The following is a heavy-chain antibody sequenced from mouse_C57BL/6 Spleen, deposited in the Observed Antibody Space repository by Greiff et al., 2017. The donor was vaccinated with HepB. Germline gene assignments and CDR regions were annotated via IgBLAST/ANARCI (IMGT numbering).Heavy chain of an antibody. CDR2: IYPGDGDT. J-gene: IGHJ4*01. CDR1: GYAFSSSW. Sequence: VKLMESGPELVKPGASVKISCKASGYAFSSSWMNWVKQRPGKGLEWIGRIYPGDGDTNYNGKFKGKATLTADKSSSTAYMQLSSLTSEDSAVYFCARGGYVYAMDYWGQGTSVTVSS. D-gene: IGHD2-2*01. V-gene: IGHV1-82*01. CDR3: ARGGYVYAMDY.